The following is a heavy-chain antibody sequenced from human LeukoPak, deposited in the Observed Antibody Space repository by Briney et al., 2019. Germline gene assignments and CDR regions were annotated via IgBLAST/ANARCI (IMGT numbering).Heavy chain of an antibody. CDR3: AKPTSSGWSSFDS. D-gene: IGHD6-19*01. V-gene: IGHV1-3*01. CDR1: GYTFTTFA. J-gene: IGHJ4*02. Sequence: ASVKVSCKASGYTFTTFAMHWVRQAPGQRLEWMGWIDAANGNTKYSQKFQGRITITTDTSATIAYMDLSSLRFEDTAVYYCAKPTSSGWSSFDSWGQGTLVTVSS. CDR2: IDAANGNT.